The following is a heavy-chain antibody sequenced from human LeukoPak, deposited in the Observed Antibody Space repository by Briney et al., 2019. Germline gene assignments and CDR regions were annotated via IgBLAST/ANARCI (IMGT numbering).Heavy chain of an antibody. Sequence: PGGSLRLSCVASGFTFDSYAMSWVRQAPGKGLVWVSGISNDGTSTTYADSVKGRFTISRDNAKNTLYLQMHSLRAEDTAVYSCARGWFGPDSCGQGTLVTVSS. D-gene: IGHD3-10*01. CDR3: ARGWFGPDS. J-gene: IGHJ5*01. CDR2: ISNDGTST. CDR1: GFTFDSYA. V-gene: IGHV3-74*01.